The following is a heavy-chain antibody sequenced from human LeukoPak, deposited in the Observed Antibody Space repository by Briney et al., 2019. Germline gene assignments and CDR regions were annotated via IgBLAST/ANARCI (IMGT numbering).Heavy chain of an antibody. J-gene: IGHJ4*02. Sequence: GGSLRLSCAASGFTFSSSVMSWVRQAPGKGLERVSAMSGSGGSTYYADSVKGRFTVSRDNSKNTLYLQMNSLRAEDTAVYYCAKALLSTATPYFDYWGQGTLVTVSS. V-gene: IGHV3-23*01. D-gene: IGHD5-18*01. CDR2: MSGSGGST. CDR1: GFTFSSSV. CDR3: AKALLSTATPYFDY.